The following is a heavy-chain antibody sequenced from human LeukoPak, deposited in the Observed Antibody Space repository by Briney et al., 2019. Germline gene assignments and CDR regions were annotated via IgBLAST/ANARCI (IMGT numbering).Heavy chain of an antibody. CDR1: GFTFSSYW. CDR3: ARDTRAYDYTKKGDAFDI. D-gene: IGHD4-11*01. V-gene: IGHV3-74*01. Sequence: GGSLRLSCAASGFTFSSYWMHWVRQAPGKGLVWVSRINSDGSTTNYADSVKGRFTISRDNAKNTLYLQMNSLRAEDTAVYYCARDTRAYDYTKKGDAFDIWGQGTMVTVSS. CDR2: INSDGSTT. J-gene: IGHJ3*02.